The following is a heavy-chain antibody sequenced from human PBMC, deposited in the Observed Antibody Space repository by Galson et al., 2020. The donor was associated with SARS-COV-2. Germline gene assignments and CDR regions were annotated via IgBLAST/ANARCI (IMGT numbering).Heavy chain of an antibody. Sequence: TGGSLRLSCAASRFTFSSYDMNWVRQAPGKGLEWVSSISGSGRSTYYADSGKGRFTISRDNSKNTLYLQMTSLRDEDTAVYYCAKEGSGVTVCGVVVQYYDGMDVWGQGTTVTVSS. J-gene: IGHJ6*02. V-gene: IGHV3-23*01. CDR2: ISGSGRST. D-gene: IGHD3-3*01. CDR3: AKEGSGVTVCGVVVQYYDGMDV. CDR1: RFTFSSYD.